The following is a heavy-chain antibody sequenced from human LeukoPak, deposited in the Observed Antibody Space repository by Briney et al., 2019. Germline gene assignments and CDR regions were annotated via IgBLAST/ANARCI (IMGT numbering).Heavy chain of an antibody. CDR1: GGTFSSYA. D-gene: IGHD3-10*01. CDR3: ARDARRGVTYNY. Sequence: EASVTVACKASGGTFSSYAISWVRQAPGQGLEWMGGIIPIFGTANYAQKYQGRVTITADESTSTAYMELSSLRSEDTAVYYCARDARRGVTYNYWGQRTLV. CDR2: IIPIFGTA. V-gene: IGHV1-69*01. J-gene: IGHJ4*01.